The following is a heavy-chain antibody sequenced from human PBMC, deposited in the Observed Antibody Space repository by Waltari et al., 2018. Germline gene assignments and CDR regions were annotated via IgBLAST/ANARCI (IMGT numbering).Heavy chain of an antibody. CDR3: IRPFEMGID. Sequence: EVQLVESGGALVQPGGSLKLSCAASGLIFSDYAMHWVRQASGKGLEGVGRIRSRTKGDAKAYAESVQGRFTIARDDSKNTAYLEMNSLKTDDTAVYYCIRPFEMGIDWGQGTLVTVSS. CDR2: IRSRTKGDAK. V-gene: IGHV3-73*01. J-gene: IGHJ4*02. CDR1: GLIFSDYA. D-gene: IGHD7-27*01.